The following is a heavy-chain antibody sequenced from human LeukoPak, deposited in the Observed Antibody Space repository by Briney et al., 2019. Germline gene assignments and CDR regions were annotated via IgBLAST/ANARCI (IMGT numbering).Heavy chain of an antibody. D-gene: IGHD6-13*01. CDR2: INHSGST. CDR1: SGSISSGSYY. V-gene: IGHV4-61*10. J-gene: IGHJ1*01. Sequence: SETLSLTCTVSSGSISSGSYYWSWIRLPAGKGLEWIGEINHSGSTNYNPSLKSRVTISVDTSKNQFSLKLSSVTAADTAVYYCASIAAAGSEHWGQGTLVTVSS. CDR3: ASIAAAGSEH.